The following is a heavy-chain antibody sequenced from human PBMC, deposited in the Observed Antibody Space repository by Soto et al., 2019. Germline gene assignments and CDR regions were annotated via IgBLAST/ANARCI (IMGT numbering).Heavy chain of an antibody. CDR3: ARVLTMTTVTADYYYMDV. CDR2: IDYFGTT. Sequence: NPSATLSLTCTVSGDSVSSYYWSWIRLPPGKGLEWIGYIDYFGTTRYNPSLTRRVIISEDTSKNQLSLEVSSVTAADAGVYFCARVLTMTTVTADYYYMDVWGKGTTVTVSS. J-gene: IGHJ6*03. D-gene: IGHD4-17*01. V-gene: IGHV4-59*02. CDR1: GDSVSSYY.